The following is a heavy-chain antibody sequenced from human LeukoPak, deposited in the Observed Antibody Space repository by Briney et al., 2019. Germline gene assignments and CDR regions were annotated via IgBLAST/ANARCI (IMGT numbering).Heavy chain of an antibody. Sequence: GGSLRLSCAASGFTVSSNYMSWVRQAPGKGLEWISVIYSGGSTYYADSVKGRFTISRDNSENTLYLQMNSLRAEDTAVYYCARGVGYGELGYWGQGTLVTVSS. V-gene: IGHV3-53*01. CDR1: GFTVSSNY. J-gene: IGHJ4*02. CDR3: ARGVGYGELGY. D-gene: IGHD4-17*01. CDR2: IYSGGST.